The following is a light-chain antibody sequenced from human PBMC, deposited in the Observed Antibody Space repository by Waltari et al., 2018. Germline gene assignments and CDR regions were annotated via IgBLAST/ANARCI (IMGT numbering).Light chain of an antibody. J-gene: IGLJ1*01. CDR1: RSDVGAYDS. Sequence: QSALTQPRSVSGSPGQSVTISCTGPRSDVGAYDSVSWYQQPPGKAPKPTIYAFTLRPSGVPDRFSGSKSDNKASLTISGLQADDEADYYCCSYAGRYTNYVFGSGTKVTVL. CDR3: CSYAGRYTNYV. CDR2: AFT. V-gene: IGLV2-11*01.